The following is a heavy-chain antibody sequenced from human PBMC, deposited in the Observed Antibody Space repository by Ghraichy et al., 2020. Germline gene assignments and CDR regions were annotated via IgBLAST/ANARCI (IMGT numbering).Heavy chain of an antibody. CDR3: ASHQNIIIVLDAKAFDY. J-gene: IGHJ4*02. V-gene: IGHV4-39*01. CDR1: GGSISSSSYF. D-gene: IGHD2/OR15-2a*01. CDR2: IYYSGNT. Sequence: SETLSLTCTVSGGSISSSSYFWGWIRQPPGKGLEWIGSIYYSGNTYYNPSLKSRVTISVDTSKNQFSLKLSSVTATDTAVYYCASHQNIIIVLDAKAFDYWGQGTLVTVSS.